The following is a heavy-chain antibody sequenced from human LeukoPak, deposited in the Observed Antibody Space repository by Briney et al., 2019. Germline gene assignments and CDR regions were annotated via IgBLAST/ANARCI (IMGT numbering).Heavy chain of an antibody. CDR2: MNPNSGNT. CDR1: GYTFTSYD. Sequence: GSLKVSCKASGYTFTSYDINWVRQAPGQGLEWMGWMNPNSGNTGYAQKFQGRVSMTRNTSISTAYMELSNLRSEDTAVYYCARRLGRGTAPDFWGQGTLVTVSS. D-gene: IGHD5-18*01. J-gene: IGHJ4*02. V-gene: IGHV1-8*01. CDR3: ARRLGRGTAPDF.